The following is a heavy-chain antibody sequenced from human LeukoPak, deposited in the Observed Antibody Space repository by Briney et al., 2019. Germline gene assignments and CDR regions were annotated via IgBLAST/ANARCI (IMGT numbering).Heavy chain of an antibody. D-gene: IGHD2-2*01. CDR2: INHSGST. J-gene: IGHJ4*02. CDR1: GGAFRGFY. CDR3: AGGGWGYCSSTSCDGRHCYFYFDC. Sequence: SETLSLSCAVSGGAFRGFYWSWIREPPGKGLEWIGEINHSGSTTYNPSLKSRVTISVDTSKNKFSPKLSSLTAADTPVYYSAGGGWGYCSSTSCDGRHCYFYFDCWGKGTMVT. V-gene: IGHV4-34*01.